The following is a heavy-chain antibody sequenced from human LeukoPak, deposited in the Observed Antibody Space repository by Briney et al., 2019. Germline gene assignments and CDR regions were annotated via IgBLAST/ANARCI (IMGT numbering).Heavy chain of an antibody. V-gene: IGHV3-74*01. D-gene: IGHD6-19*01. CDR1: GFTFSKYW. Sequence: GGSLRLSCAASGFTFSKYWMLGLRQAPGKGLESVSRINTDGTVTTYADSVKGRFTVSRDNADNTMFLQMNSVRDEDTAVYYCATKQWLAPPPDSWGQGTPVTVSS. CDR3: ATKQWLAPPPDS. CDR2: INTDGTVT. J-gene: IGHJ4*02.